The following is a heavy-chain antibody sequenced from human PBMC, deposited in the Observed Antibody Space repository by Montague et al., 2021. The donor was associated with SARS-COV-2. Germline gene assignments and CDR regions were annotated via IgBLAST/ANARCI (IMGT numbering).Heavy chain of an antibody. CDR1: GYTFTGYY. D-gene: IGHD6-13*01. CDR2: INPNSGGT. Sequence: SVKVSCKASGYTFTGYYMHWVRQAPGQGLEWMGWINPNSGGTNYAQKFQGWVTMTRDTSISTAYMELSRLRSDDTAVYYCARGGYSSRWPYYYYGMDVWGQGTTVTVSS. CDR3: ARGGYSSRWPYYYYGMDV. V-gene: IGHV1-2*04. J-gene: IGHJ6*02.